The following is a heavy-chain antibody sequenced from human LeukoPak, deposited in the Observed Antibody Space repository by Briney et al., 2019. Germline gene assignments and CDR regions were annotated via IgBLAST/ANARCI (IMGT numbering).Heavy chain of an antibody. CDR2: IYHSGST. CDR3: ARGPLGGGYDILTGYYGRAKGAFDI. J-gene: IGHJ3*02. V-gene: IGHV4-30-2*01. CDR1: GGSISSGGYY. D-gene: IGHD3-9*01. Sequence: SETLSLTCTVSGGSISSGGYYWSWIRQPPGKGLEWIGYIYHSGSTYYNPSLKSRVTISVDKSKNQFSLKLSSVTAADTAVYYCARGPLGGGYDILTGYYGRAKGAFDIWGQGTMVTVSS.